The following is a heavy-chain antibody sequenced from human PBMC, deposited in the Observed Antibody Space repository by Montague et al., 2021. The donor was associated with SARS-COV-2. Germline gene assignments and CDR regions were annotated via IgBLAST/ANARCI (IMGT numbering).Heavy chain of an antibody. V-gene: IGHV4-59*08. J-gene: IGHJ3*02. CDR1: GVSISSYY. CDR3: ARHGRFSVIVNTPRGAFDI. CDR2: IYFSGST. D-gene: IGHD3-22*01. Sequence: SETLSLTCTVSGVSISSYYWSWIRQPPGKGLEWIGRIYFSGSTNXNPSLKSRVTISVDTSKNQFSLKLSSVTAADTAVYYCARHGRFSVIVNTPRGAFDIWGQGTMVTVSS.